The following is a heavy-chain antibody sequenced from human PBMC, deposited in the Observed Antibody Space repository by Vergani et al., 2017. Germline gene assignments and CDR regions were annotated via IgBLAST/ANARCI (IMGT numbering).Heavy chain of an antibody. CDR2: IYHSGGA. CDR1: GGSITSSSYY. CDR3: ARTESFVLRYFHWAL. J-gene: IGHJ4*02. D-gene: IGHD3-9*01. Sequence: QLHLQESGPGLVKPSETLSLTCTVFGGSITSSSYYWGWIRQPPGKGLEWIGNIYHSGGAYYNPSLKGRVTISVDTSKNQFSLEVTSVTAADTAIYFCARTESFVLRYFHWALWGQGTLVTVSS. V-gene: IGHV4-39*01.